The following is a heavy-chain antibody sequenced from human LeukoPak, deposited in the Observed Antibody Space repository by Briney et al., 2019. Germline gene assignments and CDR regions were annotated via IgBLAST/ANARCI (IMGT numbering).Heavy chain of an antibody. CDR2: INHSGST. CDR3: ARCPKRYCSGGSCKNWFDP. D-gene: IGHD2-15*01. J-gene: IGHJ5*02. CDR1: GGSFSGYY. V-gene: IGHV4-34*01. Sequence: SETLSLTCAVYGGSFSGYYWSWIRQPPGKGLEWIGEINHSGSTNYNPSLKSRVAISVDTSKNQFSLKLSSVTAADTAVYYCARCPKRYCSGGSCKNWFDPWGQGTLVTVSS.